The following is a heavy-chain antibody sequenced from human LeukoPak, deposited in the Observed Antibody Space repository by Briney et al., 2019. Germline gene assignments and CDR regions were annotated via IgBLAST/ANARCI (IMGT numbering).Heavy chain of an antibody. CDR3: ARESGQWLDYYFDY. Sequence: GGSLRPSCAASGFTVSSNYMSWVRQAPGKGLEWVSVIYSGGSTYYADSVKGRFTISRDNSKNTLYLQMNSLRAEDTAVYYCARESGQWLDYYFDYWGQGTLVTVSS. J-gene: IGHJ4*02. D-gene: IGHD6-19*01. CDR2: IYSGGST. CDR1: GFTVSSNY. V-gene: IGHV3-53*01.